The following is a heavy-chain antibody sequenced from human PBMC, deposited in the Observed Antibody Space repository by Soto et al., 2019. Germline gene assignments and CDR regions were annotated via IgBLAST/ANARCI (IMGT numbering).Heavy chain of an antibody. CDR2: ISGSGTTI. V-gene: IGHV3-48*01. D-gene: IGHD6-6*01. CDR3: ARDNAGNWYASSSPGY. Sequence: EVQLVESGGDLVQPGGSLRLSCAASGFTFSDFGMNWVRQAPGTGLEWVSYISGSGTTIYYAGSVKGRFTISRDNAKNSLYLQMNRLRAEDTALYYCARDNAGNWYASSSPGYWGQGTLVTVSS. J-gene: IGHJ4*02. CDR1: GFTFSDFG.